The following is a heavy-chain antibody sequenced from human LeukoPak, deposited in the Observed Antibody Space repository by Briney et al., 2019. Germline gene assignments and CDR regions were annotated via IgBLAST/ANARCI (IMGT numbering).Heavy chain of an antibody. D-gene: IGHD2-15*01. CDR1: GFTFSDYH. J-gene: IGHJ4*02. Sequence: GGSLRLSCAASGFTFSDYHMSWIRQAPGKGLEWVSYISSSGSTIYYADSVKGRFTISRDNAKNSLYLQMNSLRAEDKAVYYCARDGLVVAGTFFDYWGQGTLVTVSS. V-gene: IGHV3-11*01. CDR3: ARDGLVVAGTFFDY. CDR2: ISSSGSTI.